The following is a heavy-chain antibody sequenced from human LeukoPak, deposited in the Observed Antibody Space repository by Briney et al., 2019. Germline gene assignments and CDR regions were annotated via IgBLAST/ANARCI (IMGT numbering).Heavy chain of an antibody. Sequence: ASVKVSCKASGYTFTSYGISWVRQAPGQGLEWMGITDPIGGSTNYAQKFQGRVTMTRDTSTSTVYMELSSLRSEDSAVYYCARWTTTYLDYWGQGTLVTVSS. CDR3: ARWTTTYLDY. CDR1: GYTFTSYG. J-gene: IGHJ4*02. D-gene: IGHD4-11*01. CDR2: TDPIGGST. V-gene: IGHV1-46*01.